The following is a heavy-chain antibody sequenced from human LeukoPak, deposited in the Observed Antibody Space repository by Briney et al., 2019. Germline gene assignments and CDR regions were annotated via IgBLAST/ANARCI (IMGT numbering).Heavy chain of an antibody. CDR3: ASPERGGSYNYAFDY. Sequence: SVKVSCKASGGTFSSYAISWVRQAPGQGLEWMGGIIPIFGTANYAQKFQGRVTITADESTSTAYMELSSLRSEDTAVYYCASPERGGSYNYAFDYWGQGTLVAVSS. CDR1: GGTFSSYA. CDR2: IIPIFGTA. D-gene: IGHD1-26*01. V-gene: IGHV1-69*13. J-gene: IGHJ4*02.